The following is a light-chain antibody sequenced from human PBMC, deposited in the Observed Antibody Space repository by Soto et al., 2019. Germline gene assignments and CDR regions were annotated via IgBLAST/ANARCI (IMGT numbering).Light chain of an antibody. CDR3: SSYTSSSTPL. J-gene: IGLJ2*01. CDR1: SSDVGAYNY. V-gene: IGLV2-14*01. CDR2: DVS. Sequence: QSALTQPASVSGSPGRSITISCTGTSSDVGAYNYVSWYQQYPGKAPKLMIYDVSNRPSGVSNRFSGSKSGNTASLTISGLQAEDEAHYYCSSYTSSSTPLFGGGTKLTVL.